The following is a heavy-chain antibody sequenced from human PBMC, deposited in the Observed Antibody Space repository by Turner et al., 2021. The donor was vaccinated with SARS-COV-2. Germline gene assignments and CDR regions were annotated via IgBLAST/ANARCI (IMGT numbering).Heavy chain of an antibody. Sequence: QVQQVQSGAEGKKPGSTVKAPCKASGGTFSSYAISRVRQAPGQGLELIGGIIPIVGTANYAQKFQGSVTITPDESTSTAYMELSSLRSEDTAVYYCARDSSSGPLGYWGQGTLVTVSS. CDR1: GGTFSSYA. D-gene: IGHD3-22*01. V-gene: IGHV1-69*01. CDR2: IIPIVGTA. CDR3: ARDSSSGPLGY. J-gene: IGHJ4*02.